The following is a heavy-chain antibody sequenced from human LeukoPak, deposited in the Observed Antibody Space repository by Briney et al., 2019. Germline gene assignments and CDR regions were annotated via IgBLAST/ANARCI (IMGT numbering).Heavy chain of an antibody. J-gene: IGHJ6*02. Sequence: SETLSLTCTVSGGSISSYYWSWIRQPPGKGLEWIGYIYYSGSTNYNPSLKSRVTISVDTSKNQFSLKLSSVTAADTAVYYCARRGDYYGMHVWGQGTTVTVSS. CDR1: GGSISSYY. CDR2: IYYSGST. CDR3: ARRGDYYGMHV. V-gene: IGHV4-59*08.